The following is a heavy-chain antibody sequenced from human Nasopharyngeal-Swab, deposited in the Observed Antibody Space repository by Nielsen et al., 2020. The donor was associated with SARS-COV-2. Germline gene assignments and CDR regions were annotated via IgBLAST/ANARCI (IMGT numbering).Heavy chain of an antibody. V-gene: IGHV4-39*02. CDR1: GGSISSGDYY. D-gene: IGHD3-3*01. Sequence: SETLSLTCTVSGGSISSGDYYWAWVRRPPGKGLEWIGSIFYTGTNYYNPSLKSRATIFVDTSKSHFSLKLGSATAADTAVYFCTRPYDGLFEHWGQGILVTVSS. CDR3: TRPYDGLFEH. CDR2: IFYTGTN. J-gene: IGHJ4*02.